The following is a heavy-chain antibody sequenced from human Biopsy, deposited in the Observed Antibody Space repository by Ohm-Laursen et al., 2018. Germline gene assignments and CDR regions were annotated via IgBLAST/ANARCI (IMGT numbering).Heavy chain of an antibody. J-gene: IGHJ4*02. CDR1: GYTLNELS. CDR3: ALASFDY. V-gene: IGHV1-46*02. Sequence: SSVKVSCKVSGYTLNELSMHWVRQAPGQGLEWMGIINPGGNSTAYTQNFQGRVTMTWDTSTTTVYMELSSLRSEDTAVYYCALASFDYWGQGTLVTVPS. CDR2: INPGGNST.